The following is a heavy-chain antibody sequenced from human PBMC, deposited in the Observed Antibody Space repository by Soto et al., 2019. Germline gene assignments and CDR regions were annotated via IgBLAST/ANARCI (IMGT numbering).Heavy chain of an antibody. Sequence: SETLSLTCTVSGDSISRYYWSWIRQPPGKGLEWIGYIFYSGSANYNPSLKSRVTISIDTSKNQFSLSLTSINTADTAVYYCARSSNWFLSPFDYWGPGTLVTVSS. J-gene: IGHJ4*02. CDR2: IFYSGSA. CDR3: ARSSNWFLSPFDY. D-gene: IGHD6-13*01. V-gene: IGHV4-59*01. CDR1: GDSISRYY.